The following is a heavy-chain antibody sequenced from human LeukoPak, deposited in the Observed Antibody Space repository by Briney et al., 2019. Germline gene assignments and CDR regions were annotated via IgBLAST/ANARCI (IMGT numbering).Heavy chain of an antibody. CDR2: ISGRGTST. CDR3: AKGCYYASGSYSYGMDV. D-gene: IGHD3-10*01. Sequence: GGSLRLSCAASGFMFSSYTMTWVRQAPGKGLEWVSSISGRGTSTYYADSVKGRFTLSRDNSKNTLSLQVNSLRAEDTAVYFCAKGCYYASGSYSYGMDVWGQGTTVTVSS. J-gene: IGHJ6*02. CDR1: GFMFSSYT. V-gene: IGHV3-23*01.